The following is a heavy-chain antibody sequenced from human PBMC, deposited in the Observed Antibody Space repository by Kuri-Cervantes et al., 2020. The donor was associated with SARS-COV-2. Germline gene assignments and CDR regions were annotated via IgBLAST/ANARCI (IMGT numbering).Heavy chain of an antibody. CDR2: ISYDGSNK. J-gene: IGHJ6*02. Sequence: GESLKISCAASGFTFSSYAMHWVRQAPGKGLEWVAVISYDGSNKYYADSVKGRFTISRDNSKNTLYLQMNGLRAEDTAVYYCARVWRGELYYYYGMDVWGQGTTVTVSS. V-gene: IGHV3-30-3*01. CDR1: GFTFSSYA. D-gene: IGHD3-3*01. CDR3: ARVWRGELYYYYGMDV.